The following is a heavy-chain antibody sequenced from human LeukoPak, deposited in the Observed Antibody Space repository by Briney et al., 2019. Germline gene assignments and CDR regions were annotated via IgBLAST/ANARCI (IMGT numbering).Heavy chain of an antibody. D-gene: IGHD5-18*01. CDR1: GGSISSYY. J-gene: IGHJ4*02. V-gene: IGHV4-59*08. Sequence: SETLSLTCTVSGGSISSYYWSWIRQPPGKGLEWIGYIYYSGTTNYNPSLKSQVTISVDTSKNQFSLKLSSVTAADTAVYYCARGRGYSYGSFDYWGQGTLVTVSS. CDR3: ARGRGYSYGSFDY. CDR2: IYYSGTT.